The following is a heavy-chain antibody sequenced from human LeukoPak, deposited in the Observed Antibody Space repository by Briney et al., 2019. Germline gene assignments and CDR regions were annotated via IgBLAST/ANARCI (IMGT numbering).Heavy chain of an antibody. J-gene: IGHJ4*02. CDR3: ANQGSGGSSGFDY. V-gene: IGHV1-2*02. D-gene: IGHD2-15*01. CDR1: GYTFAGYY. Sequence: ASVKVSCKASGYTFAGYYMHWVRQAPGQGLEWMGWINPNSGGTNYAQKFQGRVTMTRDTSINTAYMELSSLRSEDTAVYYCANQGSGGSSGFDYWGQGTLVTVSS. CDR2: INPNSGGT.